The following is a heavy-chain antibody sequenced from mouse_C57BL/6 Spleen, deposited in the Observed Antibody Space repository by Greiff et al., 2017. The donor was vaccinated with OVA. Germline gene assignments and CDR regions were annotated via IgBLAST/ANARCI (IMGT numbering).Heavy chain of an antibody. V-gene: IGHV3-6*01. CDR2: ISYDGSN. CDR1: GYSITSGYY. D-gene: IGHD2-3*01. Sequence: EVQLQQSGPGLVKPSQSLSLTCSVTGYSITSGYYWNWIRQFPGNKLEWMGYISYDGSNNYNPSLKNRISITRDTSKNQFFLKLNSVTTEDTATYYCARAYDGYFLYYFDYWGQGTTRTVSS. J-gene: IGHJ2*01. CDR3: ARAYDGYFLYYFDY.